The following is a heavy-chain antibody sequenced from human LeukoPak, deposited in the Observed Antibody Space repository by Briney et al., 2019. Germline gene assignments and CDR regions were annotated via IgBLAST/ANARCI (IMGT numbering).Heavy chain of an antibody. Sequence: SQTLSLTCTVSGGSISSGGYYWSWIRRHPGKGLEWIGYIYYSGSPYYNPSLKSRLTISLDTSKNQFSLQLTSVTAADTAVYYCASAYSYYYHSSGYYAPKYFQHWGQGTLVTVSS. CDR3: ASAYSYYYHSSGYYAPKYFQH. CDR2: IYYSGSP. D-gene: IGHD3-22*01. CDR1: GGSISSGGYY. J-gene: IGHJ1*01. V-gene: IGHV4-31*03.